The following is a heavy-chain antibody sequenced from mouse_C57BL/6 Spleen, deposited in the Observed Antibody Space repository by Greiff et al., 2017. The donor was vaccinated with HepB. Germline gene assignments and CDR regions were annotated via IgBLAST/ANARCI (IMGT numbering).Heavy chain of an antibody. D-gene: IGHD1-1*01. CDR2: IYPGGGYT. CDR1: GYTFTNYW. Sequence: QVQLQQSGAELVRPGTSVKMSCKASGYTFTNYWIGWAKQRPGHGLEWIGDIYPGGGYTNYNEKFKGKATLTADKSSSTAYMQFSSLTSEDSAIYYCARSPVDGSSSDWYFDVWGTGTTVTVSS. CDR3: ARSPVDGSSSDWYFDV. V-gene: IGHV1-63*01. J-gene: IGHJ1*03.